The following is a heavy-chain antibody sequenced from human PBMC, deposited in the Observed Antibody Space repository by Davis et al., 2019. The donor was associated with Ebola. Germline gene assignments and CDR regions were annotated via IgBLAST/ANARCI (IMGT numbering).Heavy chain of an antibody. J-gene: IGHJ6*02. D-gene: IGHD3-3*01. V-gene: IGHV1-18*01. CDR2: ISAYNGNT. CDR1: GGTFSSYA. Sequence: ASVKVSCKASGGTFSSYAISWVRQAPGQGLEWMGWISAYNGNTNYAQKLQGRVTMTTDTSTSTAYMELRSLRSDDTAVYYCARDADWYYDFFPDYYYGMDVWGQGTTVTVSS. CDR3: ARDADWYYDFFPDYYYGMDV.